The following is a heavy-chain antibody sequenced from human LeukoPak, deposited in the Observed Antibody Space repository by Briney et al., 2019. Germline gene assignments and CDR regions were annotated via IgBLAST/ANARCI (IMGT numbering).Heavy chain of an antibody. CDR3: ASLLYPYYYMDV. J-gene: IGHJ6*03. D-gene: IGHD2-2*02. CDR1: GGSISSSNW. Sequence: PSETLSLTCAVSGGSISSSNWWSWVRQPPGKGLEWIGYIYYSGSTYYNPSLKSRVTISVDRSKNQFSLKLSSVTVADTAVYYCASLLYPYYYMDVWGKGTTVTVSS. CDR2: IYYSGST. V-gene: IGHV4-4*02.